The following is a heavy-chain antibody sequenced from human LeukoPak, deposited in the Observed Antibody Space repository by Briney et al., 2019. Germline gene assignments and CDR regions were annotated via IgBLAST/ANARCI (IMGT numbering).Heavy chain of an antibody. D-gene: IGHD2-2*02. CDR3: ARDSCRSTSCYNNWFDP. CDR1: GDSISNYY. V-gene: IGHV4-4*07. J-gene: IGHJ5*02. CDR2: IYNSGST. Sequence: SETLSLTCTVSGDSISNYYWSWIRQPAGKGLEWIGRIYNSGSTKYNPSLKSRVTISVDKSKNQFSLKLSSVTAADTAMYYCARDSCRSTSCYNNWFDPWGQGTLATVSS.